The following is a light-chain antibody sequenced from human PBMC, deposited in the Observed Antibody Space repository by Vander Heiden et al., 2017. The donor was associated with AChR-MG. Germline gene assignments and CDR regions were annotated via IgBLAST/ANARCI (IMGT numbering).Light chain of an antibody. CDR1: SSGFADSYF. CDR3: SSYAGFNNYV. Sequence: QSALTQPPSASGSPGQSVTCSGTGTSSGFADSYFVSWYQQHPGKAPKLLIYEITRRPSGVPDRFSGSKSGNTASLTVSGLQAEDEADYYCSSYAGFNNYVFGTGTKVTVL. J-gene: IGLJ1*01. V-gene: IGLV2-8*01. CDR2: EIT.